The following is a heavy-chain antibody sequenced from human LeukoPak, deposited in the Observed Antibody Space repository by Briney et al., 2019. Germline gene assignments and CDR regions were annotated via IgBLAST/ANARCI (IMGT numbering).Heavy chain of an antibody. J-gene: IGHJ5*02. CDR1: GGSISSYY. Sequence: SETLSLTCTVSGGSISSYYWSWIRQPPGRGLEWIGYIYYSGSTNYNPSLKSRVTISVDTSKNQFSLKLSSVTAADTAVYYCARGVSVAGFRGVDPWGQGTLVTVSS. CDR3: ARGVSVAGFRGVDP. V-gene: IGHV4-59*01. CDR2: IYYSGST. D-gene: IGHD6-19*01.